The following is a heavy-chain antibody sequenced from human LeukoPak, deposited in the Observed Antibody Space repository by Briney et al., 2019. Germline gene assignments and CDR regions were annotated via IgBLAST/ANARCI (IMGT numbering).Heavy chain of an antibody. CDR2: IYYSGTT. V-gene: IGHV4-59*05. Sequence: SGTLSLTCTVSGGSISSYYWSWIRQPPGKGLEWIGSIYYSGTTAYNPSLKSRVTISVDTSKNQFSLKLSSVTAADTAVYYCVRWQSGSMFHPPWGQGTLVTVSS. D-gene: IGHD5-24*01. J-gene: IGHJ5*02. CDR1: GGSISSYY. CDR3: VRWQSGSMFHPP.